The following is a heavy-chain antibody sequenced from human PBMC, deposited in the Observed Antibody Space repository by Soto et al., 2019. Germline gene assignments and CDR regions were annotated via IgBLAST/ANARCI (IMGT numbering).Heavy chain of an antibody. CDR3: AKHGITGTTENYYYGMDV. CDR1: GFTFSSYG. J-gene: IGHJ6*02. CDR2: ISYDGSNK. Sequence: QVQLVESGGGVVQPGRSLRLSCAASGFTFSSYGMHWVRQAPGKGLEWVAVISYDGSNKYYADSVKGRFTISRDNSKNPLYLQMNSLRAEDTAVYYCAKHGITGTTENYYYGMDVWGQGTTVTVSS. V-gene: IGHV3-30*18. D-gene: IGHD1-7*01.